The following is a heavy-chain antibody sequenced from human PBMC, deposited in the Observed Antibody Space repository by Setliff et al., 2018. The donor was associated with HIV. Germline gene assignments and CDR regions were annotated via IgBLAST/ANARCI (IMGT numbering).Heavy chain of an antibody. V-gene: IGHV3-53*01. CDR3: ARGVKWLDP. CDR2: IYNDGKS. Sequence: PGGSLRLSCAASGFNVSHNYLTWVRQAPGQGLEWVYVIYNDGKSYHADSVKGRFTISRDDSKNTVYLQMEGLRVEDSAVYYCARGVKWLDPWGQGSLVTV. CDR1: GFNVSHNY. D-gene: IGHD3-10*01. J-gene: IGHJ5*02.